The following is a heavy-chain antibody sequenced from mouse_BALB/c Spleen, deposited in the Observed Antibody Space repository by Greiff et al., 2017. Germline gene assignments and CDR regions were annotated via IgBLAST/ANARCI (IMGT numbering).Heavy chain of an antibody. CDR2: ISYSGST. J-gene: IGHJ3*01. CDR3: ARYYDYDEGFAY. V-gene: IGHV3-2*02. Sequence: VQLQQSGPGLVKPSQSLSLTCTVTGYSITSDYAWNWIRQFPGNKLEWMGYISYSGSTSYNPSLKSRISITRDTSKNQFFLQLNSVTTEDTATYYCARYYDYDEGFAYWGQGTLVTVSA. CDR1: GYSITSDYA. D-gene: IGHD2-4*01.